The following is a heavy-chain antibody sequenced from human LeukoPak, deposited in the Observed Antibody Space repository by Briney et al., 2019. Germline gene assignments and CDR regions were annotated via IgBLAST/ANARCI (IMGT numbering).Heavy chain of an antibody. Sequence: GGSLRLSCAASGFTFSSYALHWVRQAPGKGLEWVAVAAYDGSHKYYADSVKGRFTISRDNSKNTLYLQMNSLRAEDTAVYYCARGLYYFDTSGYLYYWGQGTLVTVSS. D-gene: IGHD3-22*01. CDR2: AAYDGSHK. V-gene: IGHV3-30*14. J-gene: IGHJ4*02. CDR1: GFTFSSYA. CDR3: ARGLYYFDTSGYLYY.